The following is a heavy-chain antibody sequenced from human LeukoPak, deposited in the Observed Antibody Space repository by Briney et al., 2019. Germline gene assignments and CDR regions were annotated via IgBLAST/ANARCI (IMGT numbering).Heavy chain of an antibody. CDR3: AKSARYFDWLLYPLDAFDI. Sequence: GGSLRLSCAASGFTFNTFGMHWVRQAPGKGLEWVSAISGSGGSTYYADSVKGRFTISRDNSKNTLYLQMNSLRAEDTAVYYCAKSARYFDWLLYPLDAFDIWGQGTMVTVSS. CDR1: GFTFNTFG. V-gene: IGHV3-23*01. CDR2: ISGSGGST. J-gene: IGHJ3*02. D-gene: IGHD3-9*01.